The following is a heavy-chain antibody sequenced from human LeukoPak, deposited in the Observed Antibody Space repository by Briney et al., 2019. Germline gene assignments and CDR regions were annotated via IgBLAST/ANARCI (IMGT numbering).Heavy chain of an antibody. Sequence: GGSLRLSCAASGFTFSSYAMSWVRQAPGKGLEWVSAISGSGGSTYYADSVKGRFTISRDISKNTVYLQMNNLRAEDTAVYYCARIDDFARDYFDYWGQGTLVTVSS. CDR2: ISGSGGST. CDR3: ARIDDFARDYFDY. J-gene: IGHJ4*02. D-gene: IGHD3/OR15-3a*01. V-gene: IGHV3-23*01. CDR1: GFTFSSYA.